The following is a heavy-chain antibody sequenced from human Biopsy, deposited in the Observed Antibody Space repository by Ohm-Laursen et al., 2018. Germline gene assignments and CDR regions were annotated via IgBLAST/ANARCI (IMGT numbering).Heavy chain of an antibody. CDR1: GASMTGYF. V-gene: IGHV4-4*07. CDR2: IYTIGDT. CDR3: AKHGSGWTGDDAFHI. J-gene: IGHJ3*02. D-gene: IGHD6-19*01. Sequence: SETLSLTCTVSGASMTGYFWTWVRQPAGKGLQWIGHIYTIGDTTYNPSLESRITISVDTSKNQFSLKLTSVTAADTAVYYCAKHGSGWTGDDAFHIWGQGTMVTVSS.